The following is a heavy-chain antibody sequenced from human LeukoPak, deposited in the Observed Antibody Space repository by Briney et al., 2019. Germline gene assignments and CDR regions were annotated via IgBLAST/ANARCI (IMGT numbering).Heavy chain of an antibody. CDR3: ARTPDVTRWLQPFDY. CDR2: IYYSGST. V-gene: IGHV4-59*01. D-gene: IGHD5-24*01. Sequence: PSETLSLTCTVSGGSMSSYYWSWIRQPPGKGLEWIGYIYYSGSTNYNPSLKSRVTISVDTSKNQFSLRLSSVTAADTAFYYCARTPDVTRWLQPFDYWGQGILVTVSS. CDR1: GGSMSSYY. J-gene: IGHJ4*02.